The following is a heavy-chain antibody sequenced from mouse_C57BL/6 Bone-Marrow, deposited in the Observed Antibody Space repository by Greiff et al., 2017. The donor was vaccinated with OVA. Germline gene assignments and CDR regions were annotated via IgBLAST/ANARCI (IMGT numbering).Heavy chain of an antibody. Sequence: EVQLQQSGPVLVKPGASVKMSCKASGYTFTDYYMNWVKQSHGKSLEWIGVINPYNGGTSYNQKFKGKATLTVDKSSSTAYMELNSLTSEDSAVYDCARKAPYYAMDYWGQGTSVTVSS. D-gene: IGHD3-2*02. V-gene: IGHV1-19*01. CDR2: INPYNGGT. J-gene: IGHJ4*01. CDR3: ARKAPYYAMDY. CDR1: GYTFTDYY.